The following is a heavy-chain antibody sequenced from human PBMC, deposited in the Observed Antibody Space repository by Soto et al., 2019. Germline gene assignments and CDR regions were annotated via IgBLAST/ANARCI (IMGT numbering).Heavy chain of an antibody. J-gene: IGHJ4*02. CDR3: ARGGGYDAVDY. CDR2: ISYDGSNK. D-gene: IGHD5-12*01. V-gene: IGHV3-30-3*01. Sequence: QVQLVESGGGVVQPGRSLRLSCAASGFTFSSYAMHWVRQAPGKGLEWVAVISYDGSNKYCADSVKGRFTISRDNSKNTLYLQMNRLGAEDTAVYSCARGGGYDAVDYWGQGTLVTVSS. CDR1: GFTFSSYA.